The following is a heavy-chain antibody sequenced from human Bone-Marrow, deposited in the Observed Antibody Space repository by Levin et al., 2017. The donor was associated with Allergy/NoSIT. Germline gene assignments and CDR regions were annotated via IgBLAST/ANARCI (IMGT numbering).Heavy chain of an antibody. CDR2: ISSSSSTI. CDR3: ARDRNEYYFDY. CDR1: GFTFSSYS. Sequence: GGSLRLSCAASGFTFSSYSMNWVRQAPGKGLEWVSYISSSSSTIHYADSVKGRFTISRDNGKNSLYLQMNSLRAEDTAVYYCARDRNEYYFDYWGQGTLVTVSS. J-gene: IGHJ4*02. D-gene: IGHD1-1*01. V-gene: IGHV3-48*04.